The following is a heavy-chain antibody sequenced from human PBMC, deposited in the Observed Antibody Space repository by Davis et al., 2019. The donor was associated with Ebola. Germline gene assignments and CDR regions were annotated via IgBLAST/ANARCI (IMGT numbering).Heavy chain of an antibody. D-gene: IGHD3-22*01. Sequence: ASVKVSCKASGYTFTSYGISWVRQAPGQGLEWMGWISAYNGNTNYAQKFQGRVTITADESTSTAYMELSSLRSEDTAVYYCAREGGYYDSSGYYYPPYFDYWGQGTLVTVSS. CDR2: ISAYNGNT. V-gene: IGHV1-18*04. CDR1: GYTFTSYG. J-gene: IGHJ4*02. CDR3: AREGGYYDSSGYYYPPYFDY.